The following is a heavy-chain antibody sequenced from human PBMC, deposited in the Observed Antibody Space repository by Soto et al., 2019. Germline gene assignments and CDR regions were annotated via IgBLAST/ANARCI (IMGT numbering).Heavy chain of an antibody. D-gene: IGHD4-4*01. CDR2: IIPILGIA. J-gene: IGHJ3*02. CDR3: ARDRNRHAFDI. V-gene: IGHV1-69*08. Sequence: VQLVQSVAEVKKPGSSVKVSCKASGGTFISYTISWVRKAPGQGLEWTGRIIPILGIANYAQKFQGRVTITADKSTSTAYMELSSLRSEDTAVYYCARDRNRHAFDIWCQGTMDTVSS. CDR1: GGTFISYT.